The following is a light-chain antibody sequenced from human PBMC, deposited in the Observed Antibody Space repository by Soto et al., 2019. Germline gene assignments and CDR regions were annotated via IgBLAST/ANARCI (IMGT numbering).Light chain of an antibody. CDR1: QRISNY. J-gene: IGKJ5*01. CDR2: AAS. Sequence: DIQLTQSPPSLSASVGDRVTITCRASQRISNYLSWYQQKPGKAPKLLIYAASSLQSGVPSRFSGSGSGTDFTLTISSLQPEDFATYYCQQSYSTLSITFGQGTRLENK. V-gene: IGKV1-39*01. CDR3: QQSYSTLSIT.